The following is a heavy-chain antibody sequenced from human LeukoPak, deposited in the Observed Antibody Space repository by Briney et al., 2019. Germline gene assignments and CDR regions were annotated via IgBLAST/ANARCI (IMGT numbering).Heavy chain of an antibody. Sequence: GGSLRLSCAASGFTFSSYWMHWVRHAPGKGLVWVSRVNTDGRTTNYADSVRGRFTISRDNAENTLYLQMNSLRVEDTAVYYCSMDLSGAHDYWGQGSVVTVSS. CDR2: VNTDGRTT. V-gene: IGHV3-74*01. D-gene: IGHD2-2*03. CDR3: SMDLSGAHDY. CDR1: GFTFSSYW. J-gene: IGHJ4*02.